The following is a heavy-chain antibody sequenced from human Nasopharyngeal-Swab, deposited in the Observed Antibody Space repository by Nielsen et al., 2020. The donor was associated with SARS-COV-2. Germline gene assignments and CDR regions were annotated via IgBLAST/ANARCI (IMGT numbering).Heavy chain of an antibody. J-gene: IGHJ4*02. Sequence: WVRQAPGQGLEWMGRINPNSGNTNYAQKLQGRVTMTTDTSTSTAYMELRSLRSDDTAVYYCARDRRGGYCSSTSCYGNDYWGQGTLVTVSS. D-gene: IGHD2-2*01. V-gene: IGHV1-18*01. CDR2: INPNSGNT. CDR3: ARDRRGGYCSSTSCYGNDY.